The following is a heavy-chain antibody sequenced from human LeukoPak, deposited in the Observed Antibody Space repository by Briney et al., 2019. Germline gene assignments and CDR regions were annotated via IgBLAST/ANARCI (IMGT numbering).Heavy chain of an antibody. J-gene: IGHJ5*02. Sequence: HPGGSLRLSCAASGFTVSSNYMSWVRQAPGKWLEWVSVIYSGGSTYYADSVKGRFTISRDNSKNTLYLQMNSLRAEDTAVYYCARSTISRLGWFDPWGQGTLVTVSS. CDR1: GFTVSSNY. CDR3: ARSTISRLGWFDP. CDR2: IYSGGST. D-gene: IGHD3-9*01. V-gene: IGHV3-66*01.